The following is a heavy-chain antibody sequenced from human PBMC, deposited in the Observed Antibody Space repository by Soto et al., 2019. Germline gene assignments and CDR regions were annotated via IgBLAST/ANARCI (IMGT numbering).Heavy chain of an antibody. D-gene: IGHD3-22*01. CDR2: IYHSGST. CDR3: ARGYYDSYGSFDY. Sequence: SSETLSLTCAVSGYSISSGYYWGWIRQPPGKGLEWIGNIYHSGSTYYSPSLESRVTISVDTSKNQFSLKLSSVTAADTAVYFCARGYYDSYGSFDYWGQGTLVTVSS. CDR1: GYSISSGYY. V-gene: IGHV4-38-2*01. J-gene: IGHJ4*02.